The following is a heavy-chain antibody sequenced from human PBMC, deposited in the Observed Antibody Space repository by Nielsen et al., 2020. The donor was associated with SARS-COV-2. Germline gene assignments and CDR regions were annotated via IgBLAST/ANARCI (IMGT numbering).Heavy chain of an antibody. CDR2: IYHSGST. J-gene: IGHJ6*02. CDR3: AREGDDWALDV. Sequence: SETLSLTCAVSGGSISSSNWWSWVRQPPGKGLEWIGEIYHSGSTNYNPSLKSRVTISQDKSKNQFSLKLSSVTAADTAVYYCAREGDDWALDVWGQGTTVTVSS. D-gene: IGHD3-9*01. V-gene: IGHV4-4*02. CDR1: GGSISSSNW.